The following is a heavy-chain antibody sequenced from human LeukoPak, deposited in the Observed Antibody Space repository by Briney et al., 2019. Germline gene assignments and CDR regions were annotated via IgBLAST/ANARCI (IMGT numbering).Heavy chain of an antibody. CDR2: IYDDGSKK. Sequence: QVQLLESGGGVVQHVMSLRLASEASGFTFSTYGMHWFRQAPGQGLDGVAVIYDDGSKKYYAGSVKGRFTISRDNSKNTLYVKMSSLRVEDTAVYYCAKDPGDSSGYGGVGYFGMDVWGQGTTVTVSS. J-gene: IGHJ6*02. D-gene: IGHD3-22*01. V-gene: IGHV3-30*18. CDR3: AKDPGDSSGYGGVGYFGMDV. CDR1: GFTFSTYG.